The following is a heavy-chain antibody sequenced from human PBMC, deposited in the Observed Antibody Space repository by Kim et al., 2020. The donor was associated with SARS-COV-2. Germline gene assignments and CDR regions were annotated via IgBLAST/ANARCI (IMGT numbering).Heavy chain of an antibody. Sequence: ASVKVSCKASGYTFTGYYMHWVRQAPGQGLEWMGRINPNSGGTNYAQKFQGRVTMTRDTSISTAYMELSRLRSDDTAVYYCARGYDFWSGYYRWWYYYGMDVWGQGTTVTVSS. V-gene: IGHV1-2*06. D-gene: IGHD3-3*01. J-gene: IGHJ6*02. CDR2: INPNSGGT. CDR3: ARGYDFWSGYYRWWYYYGMDV. CDR1: GYTFTGYY.